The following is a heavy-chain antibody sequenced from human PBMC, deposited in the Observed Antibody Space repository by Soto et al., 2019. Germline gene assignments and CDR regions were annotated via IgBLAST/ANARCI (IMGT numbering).Heavy chain of an antibody. CDR2: ISYDGYNK. CDR1: GFTFSSYA. D-gene: IGHD3-10*01. Sequence: QVQLVESGGGVVQPGRSLRLSCAASGFTFSSYAMHWVRQAPGKGLEWAAAISYDGYNKYYADSVKGRFTISRDNSKNTLDLQMNSLRAENTAVYYCARDLRWMVRGIEYWGQGTLVTVSS. J-gene: IGHJ4*02. V-gene: IGHV3-30-3*01. CDR3: ARDLRWMVRGIEY.